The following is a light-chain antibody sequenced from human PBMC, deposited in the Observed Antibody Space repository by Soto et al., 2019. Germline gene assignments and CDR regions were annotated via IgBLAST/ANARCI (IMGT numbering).Light chain of an antibody. CDR1: SGDVGGYDY. Sequence: QSVLTQPPSASGSPGQSVTISCTGTSGDVGGYDYVSWYQQHPGKAPKLMIYEVTKRPLGVPDRFSGSKSGNTASLTVSGLQAEGEADYYCSSYAGSDNPYVFGTGTKVTVL. J-gene: IGLJ1*01. CDR3: SSYAGSDNPYV. V-gene: IGLV2-8*01. CDR2: EVT.